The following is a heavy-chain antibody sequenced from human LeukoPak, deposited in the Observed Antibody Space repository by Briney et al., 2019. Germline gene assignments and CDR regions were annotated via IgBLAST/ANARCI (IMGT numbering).Heavy chain of an antibody. CDR3: ARGMGGYCSSTSCYPTTFDP. CDR1: GGTFSSYA. D-gene: IGHD2-2*01. J-gene: IGHJ5*02. V-gene: IGHV1-69*05. Sequence: GASVKVSCKASGGTFSSYAISWVRQAPGQGLEWMGGIIPIFGTANYAQKFQGRVTITTDESTSTAYMELSSLRSEDTAVYYCARGMGGYCSSTSCYPTTFDPWGQGTLVTVSS. CDR2: IIPIFGTA.